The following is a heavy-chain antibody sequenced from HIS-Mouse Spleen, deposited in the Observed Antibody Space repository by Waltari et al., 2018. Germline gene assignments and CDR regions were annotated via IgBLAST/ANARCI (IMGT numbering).Heavy chain of an antibody. CDR1: GYSISSGYY. CDR3: ATGSRGFFDY. Sequence: QVQLQESGPGLVKPSETLSLTCTVSGYSISSGYYWGWIRQPPGKGLEWIGSIYHSGSTYYNPSLKSRVTISVDTSKNQFSLKLSSVTAADTAVYYCATGSRGFFDYWGQGTLVTVSS. CDR2: IYHSGST. D-gene: IGHD3-10*01. J-gene: IGHJ4*02. V-gene: IGHV4-38-2*02.